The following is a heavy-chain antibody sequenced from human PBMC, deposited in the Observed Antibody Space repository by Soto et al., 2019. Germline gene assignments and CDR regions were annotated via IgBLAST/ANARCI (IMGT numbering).Heavy chain of an antibody. Sequence: EVQLVESGGGLVQPGRSLRLSCAASGFTFDDYAMHWVRQAPGKGLEWVAGISWNSGSIGYADSVKGRFTISRDNAKNSLYLQMNSLRAEDTALYYCAIPAMGYCSGGSCEEDYWGQVTLVTVSS. CDR2: ISWNSGSI. CDR1: GFTFDDYA. CDR3: AIPAMGYCSGGSCEEDY. D-gene: IGHD2-15*01. V-gene: IGHV3-9*01. J-gene: IGHJ4*02.